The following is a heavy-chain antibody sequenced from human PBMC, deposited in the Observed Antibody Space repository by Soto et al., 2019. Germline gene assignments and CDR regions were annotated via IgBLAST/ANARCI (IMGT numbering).Heavy chain of an antibody. J-gene: IGHJ4*02. CDR1: GFTFSNYW. CDR2: IKQDGTEK. V-gene: IGHV3-7*01. CDR3: ASVAI. Sequence: EVPLVESGGGLVQPGGSLRLSCAASGFTFSNYWMSWVRQAPGKGLEWVANIKQDGTEKNYVDSVRGRFTISRANAKHSLDLQMNSMTAEDTAVYYCASVAIWGQGTLVTAPS. D-gene: IGHD5-12*01.